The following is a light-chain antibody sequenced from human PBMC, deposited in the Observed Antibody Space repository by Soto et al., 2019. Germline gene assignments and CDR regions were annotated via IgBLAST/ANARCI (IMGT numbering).Light chain of an antibody. CDR1: QSVSSSY. CDR2: GAS. J-gene: IGKJ2*01. V-gene: IGKV3-15*01. Sequence: EIVLTQSPGTLSLSPGERATLSYRASQSVSSSYLAWYQQKPGQAPRLLIYGASTRATGIPARFSGSWSGTEFTLTISSLQSEDFAVYYCQQYNHWPPYTFGQGTKVDIK. CDR3: QQYNHWPPYT.